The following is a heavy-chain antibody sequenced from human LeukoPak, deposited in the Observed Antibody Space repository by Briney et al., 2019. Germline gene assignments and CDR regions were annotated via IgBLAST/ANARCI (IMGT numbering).Heavy chain of an antibody. CDR1: GGSVSSGSYY. J-gene: IGHJ6*02. V-gene: IGHV4-61*01. CDR3: ASGERLRPPYYYYGMDV. CDR2: IYYSGST. D-gene: IGHD5-12*01. Sequence: SETLSLTCTVSGGSVSSGSYYWSWIRQPPGKGLEWIGYIYYSGSTNYNPSLKSRVTISVDTSKNQFSLKLSSVTAADTAVYYCASGERLRPPYYYYGMDVWGQGTTVTVSS.